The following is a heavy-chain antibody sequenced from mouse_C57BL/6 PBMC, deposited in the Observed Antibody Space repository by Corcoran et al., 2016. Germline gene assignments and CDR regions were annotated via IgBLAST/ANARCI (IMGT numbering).Heavy chain of an antibody. J-gene: IGHJ1*03. CDR2: IYPGSGNT. V-gene: IGHV1-76*01. Sequence: QVQLKQSGAELVRPGASVKLSCKASGYTFTDYYINWVKQRPGQGLEWIARIYPGSGNTYYNEKFKGKATLTAEKSSSTAYMQLSSLTSEDSAVYFCAKIYYGNYWYFDVWGTGTTVTVSS. CDR1: GYTFTDYY. D-gene: IGHD2-1*01. CDR3: AKIYYGNYWYFDV.